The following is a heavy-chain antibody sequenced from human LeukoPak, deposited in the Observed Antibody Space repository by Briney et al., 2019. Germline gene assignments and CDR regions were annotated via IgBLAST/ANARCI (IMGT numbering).Heavy chain of an antibody. J-gene: IGHJ6*02. CDR3: ARLPLVSEDYYYYGMDV. Sequence: SETLSLTCTVSGGSISSYYWGWIRQPPGKGLEWIGYIYYSGSTNYNPSLKSRVTISVDTSKNQFSLKLSSVTAADTAVYYCARLPLVSEDYYYYGMDVWGQGTTVTVSS. V-gene: IGHV4-59*08. CDR2: IYYSGST. D-gene: IGHD2-2*01. CDR1: GGSISSYY.